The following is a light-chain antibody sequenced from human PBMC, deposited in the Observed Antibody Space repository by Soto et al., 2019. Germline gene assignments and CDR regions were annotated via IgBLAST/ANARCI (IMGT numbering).Light chain of an antibody. CDR3: QQGHNWPLT. V-gene: IGKV3-15*01. CDR2: GAS. CDR1: QSINSE. Sequence: EIVMTQSPATLYLSPGERAALSCRASQSINSELAWYQQKPGQPPRLLIYGASTRATGVPARFTGSESGSEFTLTISGLQSEDFAFYYCQQGHNWPLTFGQGTRLEI. J-gene: IGKJ2*01.